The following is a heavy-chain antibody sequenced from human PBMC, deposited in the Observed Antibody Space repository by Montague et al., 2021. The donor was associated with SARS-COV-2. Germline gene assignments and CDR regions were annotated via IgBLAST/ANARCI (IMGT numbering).Heavy chain of an antibody. CDR3: ARGLPYQMVAGAIPNYSTDV. CDR1: GASISSGGFY. CDR2: IYYSGTT. Sequence: TLSLTCTVSGASISSGGFYWSWLRQHPRKGLEWIGFIYYSGTTXHNPSLKSRRTISIDTSKNQFSLKLSSVTAADTAVYYCARGLPYQMVAGAIPNYSTDVWGQGTTVTVSS. V-gene: IGHV4-31*03. J-gene: IGHJ6*02. D-gene: IGHD2-15*01.